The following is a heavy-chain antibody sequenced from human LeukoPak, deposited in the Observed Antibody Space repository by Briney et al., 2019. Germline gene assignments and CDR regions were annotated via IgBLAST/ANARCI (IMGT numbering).Heavy chain of an antibody. CDR3: ARAGYSGGGYDY. D-gene: IGHD6-19*01. CDR1: GFTFSSYS. Sequence: GGSLRLSCAASGFTFSSYSMNWVRQAPGKGLEWVSSISSSSSYIYYADSVKGRFTISRDNAKNSLYLQMNSLRAEDTAVYYCARAGYSGGGYDYWGQGTRVTVSS. V-gene: IGHV3-21*01. CDR2: ISSSSSYI. J-gene: IGHJ4*02.